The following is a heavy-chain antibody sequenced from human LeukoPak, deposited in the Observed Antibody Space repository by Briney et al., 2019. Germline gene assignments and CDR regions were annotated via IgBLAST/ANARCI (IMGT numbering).Heavy chain of an antibody. D-gene: IGHD6-13*01. CDR2: ISSSSSTI. CDR1: GFTFSRYN. Sequence: PGGSLRLSCAASGFTFSRYNMNWVRQAPGKGLEWLSYISSSSSTIYYADSVKGRFTISRDNAKNSLYLQMNSLRAEDTAVYYCARDRALSSLDAFDIWGRGTMVTVSS. J-gene: IGHJ3*02. CDR3: ARDRALSSLDAFDI. V-gene: IGHV3-48*04.